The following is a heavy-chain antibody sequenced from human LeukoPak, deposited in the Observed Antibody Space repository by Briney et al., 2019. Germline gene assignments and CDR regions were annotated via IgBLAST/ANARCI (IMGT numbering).Heavy chain of an antibody. D-gene: IGHD3-16*01. J-gene: IGHJ6*03. CDR3: ARWGVTGYYYYYYMDV. CDR2: ISAYNGNT. CDR1: GYTFTGYY. Sequence: ASVKVSCKASGYTFTGYYMHWVRQAPGQGLEWMGWISAYNGNTNYAQKLQGRVTMTTDTSTSTAYMELRSLRSDDTAVYYCARWGVTGYYYYYYMDVWGKGTTVTVSS. V-gene: IGHV1-18*04.